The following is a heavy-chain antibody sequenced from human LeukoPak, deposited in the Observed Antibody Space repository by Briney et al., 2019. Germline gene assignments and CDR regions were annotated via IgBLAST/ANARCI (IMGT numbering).Heavy chain of an antibody. V-gene: IGHV4-38-2*02. CDR1: GYSISSGYY. CDR3: ARDWGVVPSLLNAFDI. D-gene: IGHD2-2*01. CDR2: IYHSGST. Sequence: SETLSLTCAVSGYSISSGYYWGWIRQPPGKGLEWIGSIYHSGSTYYNPSLKSRVTISVDTSKNQFSLKLSSVTAADTAVYYCARDWGVVPSLLNAFDIWGQGTMVTVSS. J-gene: IGHJ3*02.